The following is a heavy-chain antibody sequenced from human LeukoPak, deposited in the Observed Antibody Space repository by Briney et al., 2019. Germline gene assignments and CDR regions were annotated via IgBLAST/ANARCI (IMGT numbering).Heavy chain of an antibody. V-gene: IGHV3-48*03. CDR2: ISSSGSTI. CDR1: GFTFSSYE. Sequence: GGSLRLSCAASGFTFSSYEMNWVRQAPGKWLEWVSYISSSGSTIYYADSVKGRFTISRDNSKNTLYLQMNSLRAEDTAVYYCAKAVKEMYYFDYWGQGTLVTVSS. CDR3: AKAVKEMYYFDY. J-gene: IGHJ4*02.